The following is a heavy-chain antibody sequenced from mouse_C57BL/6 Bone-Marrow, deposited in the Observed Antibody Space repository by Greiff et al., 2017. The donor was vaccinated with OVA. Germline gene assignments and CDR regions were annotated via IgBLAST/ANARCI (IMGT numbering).Heavy chain of an antibody. CDR3: AREGSLYWYFDV. CDR1: GYTFTSYW. V-gene: IGHV1-55*01. D-gene: IGHD1-1*02. Sequence: QVHVKQPGAELVKPGASVKMSCKASGYTFTSYWITWVKQRPGQGLEWIGDIYPGSGSTNYNEKFKSKATLTVDTSSSTAYMQLSSLTSEDSAVYYCAREGSLYWYFDVWGTGTTVTVSS. CDR2: IYPGSGST. J-gene: IGHJ1*03.